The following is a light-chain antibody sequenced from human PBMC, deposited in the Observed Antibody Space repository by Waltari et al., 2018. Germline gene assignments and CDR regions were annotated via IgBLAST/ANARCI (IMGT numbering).Light chain of an antibody. Sequence: DIQMTQSPASLSASVGDTVTITCRASRDVKTWVAWYQQKPGQAPKFLIFEASNLGRGVSSRFSGSGSGTEYSLTISGLQPDDSAIYFCQQYETESYNFGQGTRVDIK. V-gene: IGKV1-5*03. CDR1: RDVKTW. CDR3: QQYETESYN. CDR2: EAS. J-gene: IGKJ2*01.